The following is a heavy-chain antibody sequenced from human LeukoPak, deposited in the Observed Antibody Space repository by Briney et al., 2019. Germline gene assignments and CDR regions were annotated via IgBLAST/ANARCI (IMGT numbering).Heavy chain of an antibody. J-gene: IGHJ2*01. CDR1: GGSISSYY. CDR3: ARVAGYSSSWYKIGSYWYFDL. D-gene: IGHD6-13*01. V-gene: IGHV4-59*01. CDR2: IYYSGST. Sequence: SETLSLTCTVSGGSISSYYWGWIRQPPGKGLEWIGYIYYSGSTNYNPSLKSRVTISVDTSKNQFSLKLSSVTAADTAVYYCARVAGYSSSWYKIGSYWYFDLWGRGTLVTVSS.